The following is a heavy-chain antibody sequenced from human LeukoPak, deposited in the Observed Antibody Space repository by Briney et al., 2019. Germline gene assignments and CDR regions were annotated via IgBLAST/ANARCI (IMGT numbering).Heavy chain of an antibody. CDR2: IYYSGST. CDR3: ARVRSSSGSDAFDI. CDR1: GGSIGSGGYY. J-gene: IGHJ3*02. D-gene: IGHD3-22*01. Sequence: SETLSLTCTVSGGSIGSGGYYWSWIRQHPGKGLEWIGYIYYSGSTYYNPSLKSRVTISVDTSKNQFSLKLSSVTAADTAVYYCARVRSSSGSDAFDIWGQGTMVTVSS. V-gene: IGHV4-31*03.